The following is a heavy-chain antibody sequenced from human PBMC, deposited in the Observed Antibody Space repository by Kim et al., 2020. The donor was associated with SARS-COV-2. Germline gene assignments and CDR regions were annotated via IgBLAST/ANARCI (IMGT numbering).Heavy chain of an antibody. CDR2: ISSSSSYI. V-gene: IGHV3-21*01. J-gene: IGHJ4*02. Sequence: GGSLRLSCAASGFTFSSYSMNWVRQAPGKGLEWVSSISSSSSYIYYADSVKGRFTISRDNAKNSLYLQMNSLRAEDTAVYYCARDTRTVTSEVFDYWGQGTLVTVSS. D-gene: IGHD4-17*01. CDR3: ARDTRTVTSEVFDY. CDR1: GFTFSSYS.